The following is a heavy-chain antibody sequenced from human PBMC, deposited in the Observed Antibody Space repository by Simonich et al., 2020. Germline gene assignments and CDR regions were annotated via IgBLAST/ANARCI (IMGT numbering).Heavy chain of an antibody. Sequence: QVQLVQSGAEVKKPGASVKVSCKASGYTFTGYYMHWVRQAPGQGLEWIGWINPKSGGTNYAQKFQGRVTMTRDTSISTAYMELSRLRSDDTAVYYCARARLYSSSHAFDIWGQGTMVTVSS. CDR2: INPKSGGT. V-gene: IGHV1-2*02. CDR3: ARARLYSSSHAFDI. CDR1: GYTFTGYY. J-gene: IGHJ3*02. D-gene: IGHD6-6*01.